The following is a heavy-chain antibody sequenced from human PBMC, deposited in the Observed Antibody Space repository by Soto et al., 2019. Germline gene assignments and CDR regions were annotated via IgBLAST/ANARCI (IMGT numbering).Heavy chain of an antibody. CDR3: ARDGSAVAYYDFWSGNTQTSYYGMDV. CDR1: GFTFSSYA. D-gene: IGHD3-3*01. J-gene: IGHJ6*02. V-gene: IGHV3-30-3*01. Sequence: GGSLRLSCAASGFTFSSYAMHWVRQAPGKGLEWVAVISYDGSNKYYADSVKGRFTISRDNSKNTLYLQMNSLRAEDTAVYYCARDGSAVAYYDFWSGNTQTSYYGMDVWGQGTTVTVSS. CDR2: ISYDGSNK.